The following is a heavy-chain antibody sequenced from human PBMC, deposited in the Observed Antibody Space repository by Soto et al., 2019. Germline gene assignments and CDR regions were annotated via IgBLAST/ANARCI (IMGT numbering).Heavy chain of an antibody. D-gene: IGHD3-22*01. J-gene: IGHJ4*02. CDR3: ARAPYYYDSSGYYYFDY. Sequence: QVQLVQSGAEVKKPGSSVKVSCKASGGTFSSYTISWVRQAPGQGLAWMGRIIPILGIANYAQKFQGRVTITADNSTSTAYMELSSLRSEDTAVYYCARAPYYYDSSGYYYFDYGGQGTLVTVSS. CDR2: IIPILGIA. CDR1: GGTFSSYT. V-gene: IGHV1-69*02.